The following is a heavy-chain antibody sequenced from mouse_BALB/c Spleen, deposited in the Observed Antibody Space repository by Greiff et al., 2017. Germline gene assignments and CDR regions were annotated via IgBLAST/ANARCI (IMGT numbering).Heavy chain of an antibody. Sequence: EVKLQESGGGLVQPGGSRKLSCAASGFTFSSFGMHWVRQAPEKGLEWVAYISSGSSTIYYADTVKGRFTISRDNPKNTLFLQMTSLRSEDTAMYYCARSKVYYGYFDYWGQGTTLTVSS. CDR1: GFTFSSFG. CDR2: ISSGSSTI. D-gene: IGHD1-1*01. J-gene: IGHJ2*01. V-gene: IGHV5-17*02. CDR3: ARSKVYYGYFDY.